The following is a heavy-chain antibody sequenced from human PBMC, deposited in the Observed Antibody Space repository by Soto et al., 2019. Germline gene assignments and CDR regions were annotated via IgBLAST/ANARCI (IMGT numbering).Heavy chain of an antibody. J-gene: IGHJ6*02. CDR2: INPKTAAT. CDR3: ARIKWGLDYYSGMDV. V-gene: IGHV1-2*02. Sequence: QEQLVQSGAEVKKSGASVKVSCKTSGYTFSDYFIQWLRQAPGQGLEWMAWINPKTAATNYAKKFQDRVTLTSDTSFTTAYLALTRLRPHDTDIYYCARIKWGLDYYSGMDVWGQGTAVTVSS. D-gene: IGHD1-26*01. CDR1: GYTFSDYF.